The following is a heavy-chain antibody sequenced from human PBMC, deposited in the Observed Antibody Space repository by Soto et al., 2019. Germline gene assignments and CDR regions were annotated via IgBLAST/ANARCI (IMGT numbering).Heavy chain of an antibody. Sequence: PSETLSLTCAVSGGSISSSNWWSWVRQPPGKGLEWIGEIYHSGSTNYNPSLKSRVTISVDKSKNQFSLKLSSVTAADTAVYYCARSRAHCSITSCYDYYYYGMDGRAQRTTDTGSS. J-gene: IGHJ6*02. V-gene: IGHV4-4*02. D-gene: IGHD2-2*01. CDR2: IYHSGST. CDR1: GGSISSSNW. CDR3: ARSRAHCSITSCYDYYYYGMDG.